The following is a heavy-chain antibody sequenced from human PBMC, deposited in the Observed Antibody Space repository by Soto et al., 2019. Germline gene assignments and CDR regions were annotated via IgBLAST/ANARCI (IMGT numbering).Heavy chain of an antibody. Sequence: GGSLRLSCAASGLNFDKCSMNWVRQPPGKGPEWLASISPSSTYIRYADSVKGRFTISRDNARNSLSLQMMNLRADDTAIYYCATDTGDIEVVPATTWGQGTLVTVSS. D-gene: IGHD2-15*01. CDR2: ISPSSTYI. CDR1: GLNFDKCS. CDR3: ATDTGDIEVVPATT. J-gene: IGHJ4*02. V-gene: IGHV3-21*04.